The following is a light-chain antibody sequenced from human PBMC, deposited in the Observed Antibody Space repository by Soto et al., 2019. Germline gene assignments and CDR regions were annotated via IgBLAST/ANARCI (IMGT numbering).Light chain of an antibody. CDR3: GAWESRLSAFV. Sequence: QSVLTQPASVSAAPGQKVTISCSGSSSNIGNNYVSWYQHLPGTAPKLVIYDNNKRPSGIPDRFSASKSGTSATLGITGLQTGDEADYYCGAWESRLSAFVLGGGTQLTAL. J-gene: IGLJ7*02. CDR2: DNN. CDR1: SSNIGNNY. V-gene: IGLV1-51*01.